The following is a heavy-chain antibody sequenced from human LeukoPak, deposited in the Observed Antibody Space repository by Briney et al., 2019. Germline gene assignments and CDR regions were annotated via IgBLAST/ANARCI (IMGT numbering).Heavy chain of an antibody. CDR1: GYSFTSYW. CDR2: IYPGDSDT. Sequence: GESLKISCKGSGYSFTSYWIGWVRQMPGKGLEWMGIIYPGDSDTRYSPSFQGQVTISADKSISTAYLQWSSLKAPDTAMYYCARQPLYCSSNSCFDYWGQGTLVTVSS. CDR3: ARQPLYCSSNSCFDY. V-gene: IGHV5-51*01. D-gene: IGHD2-2*01. J-gene: IGHJ4*02.